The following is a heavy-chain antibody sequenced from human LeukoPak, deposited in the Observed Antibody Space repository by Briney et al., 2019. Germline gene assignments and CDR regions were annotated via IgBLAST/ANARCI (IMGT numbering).Heavy chain of an antibody. CDR2: IYYSGST. Sequence: SETLSLTCTISGYSINSGYYWSWIRQPPGKGLEWIGYIYYSGSTNYNPSLKSRVTISVDTSKNQFSLRLSSVTAADTAVYYCARGGSSQLGYYYYYMDDWGKGTTVTVSS. CDR3: ARGGSSQLGYYYYYMDD. V-gene: IGHV4-61*01. J-gene: IGHJ6*03. CDR1: GYSINSGYY. D-gene: IGHD6-6*01.